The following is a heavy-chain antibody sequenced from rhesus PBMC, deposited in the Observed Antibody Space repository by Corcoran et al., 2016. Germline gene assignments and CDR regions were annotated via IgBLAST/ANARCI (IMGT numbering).Heavy chain of an antibody. Sequence: QVQLQESGPGLVKPAETLSLTCAVAGGYISRSNWWSWTRQPPWKGREWIGHVGGGSGSTYYNPALKSRVTISKDTSKNQFSLKLSSVTAADTAVYYCARQYCTGSGCYGYFDYWGQGVLVTVSS. CDR1: GGYISRSNW. J-gene: IGHJ4*01. D-gene: IGHD2-21*01. CDR2: VGGGSGST. V-gene: IGHV4-65*02. CDR3: ARQYCTGSGCYGYFDY.